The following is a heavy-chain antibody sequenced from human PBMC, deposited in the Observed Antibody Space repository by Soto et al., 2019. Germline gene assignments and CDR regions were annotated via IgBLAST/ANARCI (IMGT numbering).Heavy chain of an antibody. V-gene: IGHV4-59*01. CDR3: ARATYYDFWSGYYEVEYYDY. CDR2: IYYSGST. CDR1: GGSISSYY. D-gene: IGHD3-3*01. J-gene: IGHJ4*02. Sequence: QVQLQESGPGLVKPSETLSLTCTVSGGSISSYYWSWIRQPPGKGLEWIGYIYYSGSTNYNPSLKSRVTISVDTSKNQFSLKLSSVTAADTAVYYCARATYYDFWSGYYEVEYYDYWGQGTLVTVSS.